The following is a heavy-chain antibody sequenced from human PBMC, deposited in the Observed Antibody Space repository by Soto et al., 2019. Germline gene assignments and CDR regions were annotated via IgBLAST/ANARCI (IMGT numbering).Heavy chain of an antibody. D-gene: IGHD2-8*01. V-gene: IGHV1-18*01. J-gene: IGHJ4*02. CDR1: GFTFSSYG. CDR3: ARDGYCTNGVCYGLFDY. Sequence: ASVKVSCKASGFTFSSYGISWGGQAPGQRLEWMGWISAYNGNTNYAQKLQGRVTMTTDTSTSTAYMELRSLRSDDTAVYYCARDGYCTNGVCYGLFDYWGQGTLVTVSS. CDR2: ISAYNGNT.